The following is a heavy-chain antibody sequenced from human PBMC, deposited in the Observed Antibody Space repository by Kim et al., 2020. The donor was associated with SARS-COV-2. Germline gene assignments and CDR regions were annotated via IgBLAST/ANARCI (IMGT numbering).Heavy chain of an antibody. Sequence: GGSLRLSCAASGFTFSSYAMSLVRQAPGKGLEWVSAISGSGGSTYYADSVKGRFTISRDNSKNTLYLQMNSLRAEDTAVYYCAKAINYDSSGYTDYWGQGTLVTVSS. V-gene: IGHV3-23*01. D-gene: IGHD3-22*01. CDR2: ISGSGGST. CDR1: GFTFSSYA. J-gene: IGHJ4*02. CDR3: AKAINYDSSGYTDY.